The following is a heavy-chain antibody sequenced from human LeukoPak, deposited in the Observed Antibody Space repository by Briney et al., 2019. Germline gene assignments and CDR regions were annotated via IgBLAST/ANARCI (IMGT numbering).Heavy chain of an antibody. CDR2: ISGSGGST. Sequence: GGSLRLSCAASGFTFSSYAMSWVRQAPGKGLEWVSAISGSGGSTYYADSVKGRFTISRDNSKNTLYLQVNSLRAEDTAVYYCAKAMVRGVPKYGMDVWGQGTTVTVSS. CDR3: AKAMVRGVPKYGMDV. V-gene: IGHV3-23*01. D-gene: IGHD3-10*01. CDR1: GFTFSSYA. J-gene: IGHJ6*02.